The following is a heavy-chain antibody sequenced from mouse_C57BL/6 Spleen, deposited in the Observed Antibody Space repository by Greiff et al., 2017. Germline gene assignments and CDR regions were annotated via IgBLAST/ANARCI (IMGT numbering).Heavy chain of an antibody. CDR2: IDPSDSDT. CDR3: ARPGSSFWYFEV. CDR1: GYTFTSYW. D-gene: IGHD1-1*01. Sequence: QVQLQQPGAELVRPGSSVKLSCKASGYTFTSYWMHWVKQRPIQGLEWIGNIDPSDSDTHYNQKFKDKATLTVDKSSSTAYMQLSSLTSEDSAVYCCARPGSSFWYFEVWGTGTTVTVSS. J-gene: IGHJ1*03. V-gene: IGHV1-52*01.